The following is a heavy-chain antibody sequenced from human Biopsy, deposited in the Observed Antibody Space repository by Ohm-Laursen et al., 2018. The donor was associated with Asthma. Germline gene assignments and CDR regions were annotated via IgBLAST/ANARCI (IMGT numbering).Heavy chain of an antibody. J-gene: IGHJ4*02. D-gene: IGHD5-24*01. CDR3: ARHPYNFGGFDY. CDR2: ISPFTGDT. V-gene: IGHV1-18*04. Sequence: ASVKVSCNASGYTFRSYGVSWVRQAPGQGLEWMGWISPFTGDTHFGQKFQGRVTMTTDTSTDTAYVELRSLRSDDTAVYYCARHPYNFGGFDYWGQGSLVLVSS. CDR1: GYTFRSYG.